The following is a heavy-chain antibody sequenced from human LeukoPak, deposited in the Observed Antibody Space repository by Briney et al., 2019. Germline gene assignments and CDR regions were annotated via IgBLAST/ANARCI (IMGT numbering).Heavy chain of an antibody. V-gene: IGHV3-23*01. Sequence: PGGFLRLSCAASGFTFSSYAMSWVRQAPGKGLEWVSAISGSGGSTYYADSVKGRFTISRDNSKNTLYLQMNSLRAEDTAVYYCAKDVLGSTLARSAFGYWGQGTLVTVSS. CDR2: ISGSGGST. CDR3: AKDVLGSTLARSAFGY. J-gene: IGHJ4*02. D-gene: IGHD3-3*02. CDR1: GFTFSSYA.